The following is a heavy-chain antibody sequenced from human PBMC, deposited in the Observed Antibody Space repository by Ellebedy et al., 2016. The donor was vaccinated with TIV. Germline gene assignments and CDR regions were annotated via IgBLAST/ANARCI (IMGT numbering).Heavy chain of an antibody. CDR2: INHSGST. J-gene: IGHJ4*02. V-gene: IGHV4-34*01. D-gene: IGHD2-15*01. CDR3: ARGPRRVAVVVVAATR. CDR1: GGSFSGYY. Sequence: SETLSLXCAVYGGSFSGYYWSWIRQPPGKGLEWIGEINHSGSTNYNPSLKSRVTISVDTSKNQFSLKLSSVTAADTAVYYCARGPRRVAVVVVAATRWGQGTLVTVSS.